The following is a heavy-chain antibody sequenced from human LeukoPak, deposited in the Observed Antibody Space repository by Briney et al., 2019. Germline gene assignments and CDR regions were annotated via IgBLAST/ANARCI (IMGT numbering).Heavy chain of an antibody. CDR2: MYHSGSI. Sequence: SETLSLTCTVSGGSISSYYWSWIRQPPGKGLEWIGHMYHSGSINYNPSLKSRVSISVDTSKNQFSLKLSSVTAADTAVYYCARTYGSGNWFDPWGQGTLVTVSS. D-gene: IGHD3-10*01. J-gene: IGHJ5*02. CDR1: GGSISSYY. V-gene: IGHV4-59*01. CDR3: ARTYGSGNWFDP.